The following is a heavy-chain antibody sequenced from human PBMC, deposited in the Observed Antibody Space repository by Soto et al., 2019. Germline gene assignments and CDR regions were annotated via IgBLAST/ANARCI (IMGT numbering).Heavy chain of an antibody. CDR3: ARGPLDY. CDR2: IYSGGST. J-gene: IGHJ4*02. CDR1: GFTFSNAW. V-gene: IGHV3-66*01. Sequence: EVQLVESGGGLVKPGGSLRLSCAASGFTFSNAWMSWVRQAPGKGLEWVSVIYSGGSTYYADSVKGRFTISRDNSKNTLYLQMNSLRAEDTAVYYCARGPLDYWGQGTLVTVSS.